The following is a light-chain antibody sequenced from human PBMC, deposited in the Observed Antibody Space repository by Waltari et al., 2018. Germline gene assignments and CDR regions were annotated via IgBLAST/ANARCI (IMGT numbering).Light chain of an antibody. CDR1: SNDVGGYNY. Sequence: QSALTQPRSVSGSPGQSVTISCTGTSNDVGGYNYVSWYQQHPDKAPKLIIYDINKRPSGVPDRFSGSKSGNTASRTISGLQAEDEADYYCCSYVGSNTDWVFGGGTKLTVL. J-gene: IGLJ3*02. CDR2: DIN. V-gene: IGLV2-11*01. CDR3: CSYVGSNTDWV.